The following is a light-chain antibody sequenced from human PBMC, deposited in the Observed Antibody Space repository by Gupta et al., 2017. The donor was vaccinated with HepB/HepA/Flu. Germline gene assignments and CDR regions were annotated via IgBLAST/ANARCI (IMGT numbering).Light chain of an antibody. CDR3: QQSYNFPLT. V-gene: IGKV1-39*01. CDR2: AAS. CDR1: QTISNY. J-gene: IGKJ4*01. Sequence: DIEMTQSPSSLSAPAGDTVTIACRASQTISNYVNWYQQKPGIAPKLLIYAASTLQSGVPSRFSGSGSGTHFTLTISGLQPADFATYYCQQSYNFPLTFGGGTKVDIK.